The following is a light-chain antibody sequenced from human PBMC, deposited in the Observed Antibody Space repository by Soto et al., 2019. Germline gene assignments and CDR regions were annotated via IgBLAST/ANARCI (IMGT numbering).Light chain of an antibody. CDR1: SSDVGSYNL. Sequence: QSALTQPASVSASHGLSITIPCTGTSSDVGSYNLVSWFQQHPGKVPKLLIYEGTKRPSGLSDRFSGSKSGNTASLTISGLQAEDEADYYCYSYAGENLYVFGTGTKLTVL. V-gene: IGLV2-23*01. J-gene: IGLJ1*01. CDR3: YSYAGENLYV. CDR2: EGT.